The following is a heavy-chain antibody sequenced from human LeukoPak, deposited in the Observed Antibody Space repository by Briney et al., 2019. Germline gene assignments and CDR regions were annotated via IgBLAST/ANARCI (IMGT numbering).Heavy chain of an antibody. D-gene: IGHD2-15*01. CDR2: ISSSSSYI. CDR3: ARGYCSSGSCYSPAFDY. CDR1: GFTFNSYS. V-gene: IGHV3-21*04. J-gene: IGHJ4*02. Sequence: GGSLRLSCAASGFTFNSYSMNWVRQAPGKGLEWVSSISSSSSYIYYADSVKGRFTISRDNAKNSLYLQMNSLRAEDTALYYCARGYCSSGSCYSPAFDYWGQGTLVTVSS.